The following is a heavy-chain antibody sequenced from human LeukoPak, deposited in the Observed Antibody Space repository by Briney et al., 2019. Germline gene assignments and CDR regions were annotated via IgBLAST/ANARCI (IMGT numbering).Heavy chain of an antibody. J-gene: IGHJ4*02. CDR1: GFIFDDYG. V-gene: IGHV3-20*01. CDR3: AKGHSSSWSIFDY. D-gene: IGHD6-13*01. Sequence: GGSLRLSCAASGFIFDDYGMSWVRQAPGKGLEWVSGINWNGGSTGYADSVKGRFTISRDNAKNSLYLQMNSLRADDTAVYHCAKGHSSSWSIFDYWGQGTLVTVSS. CDR2: INWNGGST.